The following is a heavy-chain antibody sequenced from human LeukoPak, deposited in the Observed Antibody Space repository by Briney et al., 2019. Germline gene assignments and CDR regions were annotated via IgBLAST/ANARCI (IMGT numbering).Heavy chain of an antibody. CDR3: AKSGDGYRFDY. V-gene: IGHV3-30*02. J-gene: IGHJ4*02. CDR2: IRQDGSKK. Sequence: PGGSLRLPCAASGFTVSSDGMHWARQAPGKWLVWVAFIRQDGSKKYYAESVKGRFTTYRNNSKNTLDMQMTCLRPEDSAVYDCAKSGDGYRFDYWGQGTLVTVSS. CDR1: GFTVSSDG. D-gene: IGHD5-24*01.